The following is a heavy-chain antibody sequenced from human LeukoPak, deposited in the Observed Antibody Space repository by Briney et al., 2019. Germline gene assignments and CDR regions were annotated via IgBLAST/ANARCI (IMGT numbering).Heavy chain of an antibody. CDR3: ARDIGGFDY. Sequence: GGSLRLSCAASGFTFSNAWMSWVRQAPGKGLEWVAVIWYDGSDKYYADSVKGRFTISRDNSKNTLYLQMNSLRAEDTAVYYCARDIGGFDYWGQGTLVTVSS. V-gene: IGHV3-33*08. CDR1: GFTFSNAW. CDR2: IWYDGSDK. J-gene: IGHJ4*02. D-gene: IGHD1-26*01.